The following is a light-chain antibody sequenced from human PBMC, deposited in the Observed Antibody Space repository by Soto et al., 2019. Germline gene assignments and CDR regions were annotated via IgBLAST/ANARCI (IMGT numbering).Light chain of an antibody. J-gene: IGLJ2*01. CDR1: SSNIGNNY. V-gene: IGLV1-51*01. Sequence: QSVLTQPPSVSAAPGQKVSISCSGSSSNIGNNYVSWYQQFPGTAPKLLISDNNKRPSGIPDRFSGSKSGTSATLGITGLQTGDEADYYCGTWDSSLSAVVFGGGTQLTVL. CDR2: DNN. CDR3: GTWDSSLSAVV.